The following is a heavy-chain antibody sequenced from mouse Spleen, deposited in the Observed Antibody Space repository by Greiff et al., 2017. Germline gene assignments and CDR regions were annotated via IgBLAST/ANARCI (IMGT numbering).Heavy chain of an antibody. CDR2: ISYDGSN. J-gene: IGHJ4*01. CDR3: ARARLRPLYYAMDY. Sequence: EVKLMESGPGLVKPSQSLSLTCSVTGYSITSGYYWKGIRQFPENQLEWIGYISYDGSNNYNPSLKNRISITRDTSKNQFFLKLNSVTTDDTATYYCARARLRPLYYAMDYWGQGTSVTVSS. CDR1: GYSITSGYY. D-gene: IGHD1-1*01. V-gene: IGHV3-6*01.